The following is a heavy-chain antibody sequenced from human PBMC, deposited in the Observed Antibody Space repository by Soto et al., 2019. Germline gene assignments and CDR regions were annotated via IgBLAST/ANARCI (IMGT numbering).Heavy chain of an antibody. CDR1: GYTFTSYY. V-gene: IGHV1-46*01. CDR2: INPSGGGT. J-gene: IGHJ6*02. Sequence: ASVKVSCKASGYTFTSYYMHWVRQAPGQGLEWMGIINPSGGGTSYAQKFQGRVTMTRDTSTSTVYMELSSLRSEDTAVYYCARLYIAAAAGVYYYYGMDVWGQGTTVTVSS. CDR3: ARLYIAAAAGVYYYYGMDV. D-gene: IGHD6-13*01.